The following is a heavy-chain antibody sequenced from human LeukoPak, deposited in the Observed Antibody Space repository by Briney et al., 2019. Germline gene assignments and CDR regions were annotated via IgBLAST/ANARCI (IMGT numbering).Heavy chain of an antibody. D-gene: IGHD6-6*01. J-gene: IGHJ4*02. V-gene: IGHV4-30-2*01. CDR3: ARSSGEYSRALYYFDY. Sequence: PSETLSLTCTVSGGSISSGGYYWSWIRQPPGKGLEWIGYIYHSGSTYYNPSLKSRVTISVDRSKNQFSLKLSSVTAADTAVYYCARSSGEYSRALYYFDYWGQGTLVTVSS. CDR1: GGSISSGGYY. CDR2: IYHSGST.